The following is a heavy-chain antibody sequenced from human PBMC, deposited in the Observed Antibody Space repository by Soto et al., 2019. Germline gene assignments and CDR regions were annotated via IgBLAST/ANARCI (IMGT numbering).Heavy chain of an antibody. D-gene: IGHD2-2*01. CDR1: GYSFTSYW. CDR3: ARGWGKDHDYCSSTSCSANWFDP. CDR2: IYPGDSDT. Sequence: PGRSLKISCKGSGYSFTSYWIGWVRQMPGKGLEWMGTIYPGDSDTRYSPSFQGQVTMTRDTSISTAYMELSRLRSDDTAVYYCARGWGKDHDYCSSTSCSANWFDPWGQGTLVTVSS. V-gene: IGHV5-51*01. J-gene: IGHJ5*02.